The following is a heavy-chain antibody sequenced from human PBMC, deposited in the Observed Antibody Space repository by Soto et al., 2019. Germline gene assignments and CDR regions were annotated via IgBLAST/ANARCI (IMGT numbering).Heavy chain of an antibody. Sequence: TGGSLRLSCAASGFNFNSYTINWVRQASGKRLEWLSSISSSGYIFSTDSVRGRFTISRDNAKNSVYLQINSLRAEDTAVYFCARDCSGGSCYPGMDVWGQGTTVTVSS. CDR2: ISSSGYI. V-gene: IGHV3-21*01. J-gene: IGHJ6*02. CDR1: GFNFNSYT. CDR3: ARDCSGGSCYPGMDV. D-gene: IGHD2-15*01.